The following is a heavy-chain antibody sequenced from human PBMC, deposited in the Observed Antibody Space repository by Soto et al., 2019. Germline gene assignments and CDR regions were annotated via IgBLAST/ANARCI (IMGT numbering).Heavy chain of an antibody. Sequence: QVQLVQSGAEVKKPGSSVKVSCKASGGTFSSYAISWVRQAPGQGLEWMGGIIPISDTTNYAQKFQGRVTITADESTSTAYMELSSLRCEDTAVYYCARSQGSSTSLEIYYYYYYGMDVWGQGTTVTCSS. J-gene: IGHJ6*02. CDR2: IIPISDTT. CDR3: ARSQGSSTSLEIYYYYYYGMDV. D-gene: IGHD2-2*01. CDR1: GGTFSSYA. V-gene: IGHV1-69*01.